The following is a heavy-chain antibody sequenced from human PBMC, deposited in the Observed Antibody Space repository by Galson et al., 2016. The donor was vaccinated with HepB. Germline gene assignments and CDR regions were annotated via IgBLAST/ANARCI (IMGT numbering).Heavy chain of an antibody. V-gene: IGHV3-53*01. D-gene: IGHD3-10*01. CDR2: IYSGGSK. J-gene: IGHJ4*02. Sequence: SLRLSCAASGFIVSTNYMSWVRQAPGKGLEWVSVIYSGGSKYYADSVKGRFTISRDNSKNTLYLQMNSLRAEDTAVYFCASHAPYYYGSGRYPGTFGYWGQGTLVTVSS. CDR3: ASHAPYYYGSGRYPGTFGY. CDR1: GFIVSTNY.